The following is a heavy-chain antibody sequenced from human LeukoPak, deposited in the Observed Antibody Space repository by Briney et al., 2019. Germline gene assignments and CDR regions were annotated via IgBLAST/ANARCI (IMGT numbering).Heavy chain of an antibody. V-gene: IGHV1-69*05. CDR1: GGTFSSYA. CDR2: IIPIFGTA. D-gene: IGHD6-6*01. J-gene: IGHJ3*02. CDR3: ARDPGRDLAARGAFDI. Sequence: SVKVSCKASGGTFSSYAISWVRQAPGQGLEWMGGIIPIFGTANYAQKFQGRVTITTDESTSTAYMELSSLRSEDTAVYYCARDPGRDLAARGAFDIWGQGTMVTVSS.